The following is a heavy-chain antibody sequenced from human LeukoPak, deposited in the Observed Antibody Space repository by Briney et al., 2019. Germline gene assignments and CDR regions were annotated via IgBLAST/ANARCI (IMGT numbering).Heavy chain of an antibody. CDR2: IHYDSTTE. V-gene: IGHV3-30*02. D-gene: IGHD5-12*01. CDR1: GSAFSSYG. CDR3: ARGPSGYHNT. Sequence: PGGSLRLSCAASGSAFSSYGMHWVRQAPGKGLEWVAYIHYDSTTEDYADSVKGRFTISRDNSKNTLFLQMNNLRAEDTAVYYCARGPSGYHNTGGQGTLVTVSS. J-gene: IGHJ4*02.